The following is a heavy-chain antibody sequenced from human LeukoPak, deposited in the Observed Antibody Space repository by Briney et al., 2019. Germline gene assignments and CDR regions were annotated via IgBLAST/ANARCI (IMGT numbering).Heavy chain of an antibody. CDR2: INPNSGGT. CDR1: GYTFTCYY. CDR3: ARGYCSSTSCYSWFDP. J-gene: IGHJ5*02. V-gene: IGHV1-2*02. Sequence: GASVKVSCMASGYTFTCYYMHWVRQAPGQGLEWMGWINPNSGGTNYAQKFQGRVTMTRDTSISTAYMELSRLRSDDTAVYYCARGYCSSTSCYSWFDPWGQGTLVTVSS. D-gene: IGHD2-2*02.